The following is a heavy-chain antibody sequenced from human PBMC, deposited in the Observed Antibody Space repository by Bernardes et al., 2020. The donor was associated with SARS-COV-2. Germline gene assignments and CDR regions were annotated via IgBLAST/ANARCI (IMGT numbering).Heavy chain of an antibody. CDR2: IYYSGST. V-gene: IGHV4-59*01. J-gene: IGHJ4*02. D-gene: IGHD3-9*01. CDR3: ARGGLFDSLDY. Sequence: SATLYLTCTVSGGSISRYYWRWIRPPPGKGLEWLGYIYYSGSTNYNPSLKSRVTISVDTSKNQFSLKLSSVTAADTAVYYCARGGLFDSLDYWGQGTLVTVSS. CDR1: GGSISRYY.